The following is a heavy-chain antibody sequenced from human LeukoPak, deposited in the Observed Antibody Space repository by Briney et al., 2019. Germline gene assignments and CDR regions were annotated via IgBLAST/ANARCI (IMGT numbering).Heavy chain of an antibody. D-gene: IGHD5-24*01. J-gene: IGHJ4*02. CDR3: ARDRRDGYNGPFDS. Sequence: PGGSLRVSCAASGFTFSDYYMAWIRQAPGKGLEWISYISSSGSTIYYADSVKGRFTISRDNTKNSLYLQMNSLRGDDTAVYYCARDRRDGYNGPFDSWGQGTLVTVSS. CDR2: ISSSGSTI. CDR1: GFTFSDYY. V-gene: IGHV3-11*01.